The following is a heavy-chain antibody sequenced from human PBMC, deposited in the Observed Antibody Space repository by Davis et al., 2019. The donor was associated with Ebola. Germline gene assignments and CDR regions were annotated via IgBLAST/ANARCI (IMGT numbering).Heavy chain of an antibody. D-gene: IGHD6-13*01. Sequence: GGSLRLSCVASGFTVSSDYMSWVRQAPGKGLEWVSVIGGPGDHIHYADSVRGRFTISRDNSKNTVYLQMNTLRAEDTAVYYCARGPSTGNSFSYWGQGTLVTVSS. V-gene: IGHV3-53*01. CDR1: GFTVSSDY. J-gene: IGHJ4*02. CDR3: ARGPSTGNSFSY. CDR2: IGGPGDHI.